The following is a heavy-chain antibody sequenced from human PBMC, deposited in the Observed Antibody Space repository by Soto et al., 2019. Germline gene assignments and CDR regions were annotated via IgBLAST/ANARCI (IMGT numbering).Heavy chain of an antibody. CDR3: ARGTPYHRNDDWFDT. CDR2: IHYTGNT. Sequence: KPSETLSLTCTVSGGSISDYYWNWIRQPPGKGLEWIGFIHYTGNTNYNPSLKSRVAISVDTSKNQFSVKLTSVTAADTAVYYCARGTPYHRNDDWFDTWGQGTLVTVSS. CDR1: GGSISDYY. V-gene: IGHV4-59*01. J-gene: IGHJ5*02.